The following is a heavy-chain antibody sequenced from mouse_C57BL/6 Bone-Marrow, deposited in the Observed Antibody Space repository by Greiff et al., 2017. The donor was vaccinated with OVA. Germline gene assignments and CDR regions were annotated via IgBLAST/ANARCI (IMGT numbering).Heavy chain of an antibody. CDR3: ARKRVLDY. CDR1: GYTFTSYW. Sequence: QVQLKQPGAELVRPGTSVKLSCKASGYTFTSYWMHWVKQRPGQGLEWIGVIDPSDSYTNYNQKFKGKATLTVDTSSSTAYMQLSSLTSEDSAVYYCARKRVLDYWGQGTTLTVSS. CDR2: IDPSDSYT. V-gene: IGHV1-59*01. J-gene: IGHJ2*01.